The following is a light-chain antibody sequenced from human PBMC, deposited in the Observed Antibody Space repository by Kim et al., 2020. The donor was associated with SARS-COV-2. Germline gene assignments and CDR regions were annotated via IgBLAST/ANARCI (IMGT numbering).Light chain of an antibody. CDR2: QDS. CDR1: KLGDRY. CDR3: QAWDSSTAV. J-gene: IGLJ2*01. V-gene: IGLV3-1*01. Sequence: VSPGQTASITCSGDKLGDRYACWYQQKPGQSPVLVIYQDSKRPSGIPERFSGSNSGNTATLTISGTQAVDEADYYCQAWDSSTAVFGGGTQLTVL.